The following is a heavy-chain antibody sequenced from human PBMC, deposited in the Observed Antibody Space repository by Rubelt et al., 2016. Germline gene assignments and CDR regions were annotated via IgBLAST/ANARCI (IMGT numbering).Heavy chain of an antibody. CDR2: INPSGGST. CDR1: GYTFTSYY. J-gene: IGHJ5*02. D-gene: IGHD3-3*01. CDR3: ARSPRYDFEDNWFDP. Sequence: QVQLVQSGAEVKKPGASVTVSCKASGYTFTSYYMHWVRQAPGQGLEWMGIINPSGGSTSYAQKFQGRVTMTRDTSTSTVYMELSSLRSEDTAVYYCARSPRYDFEDNWFDPWGQGTLVTVSS. V-gene: IGHV1-46*01.